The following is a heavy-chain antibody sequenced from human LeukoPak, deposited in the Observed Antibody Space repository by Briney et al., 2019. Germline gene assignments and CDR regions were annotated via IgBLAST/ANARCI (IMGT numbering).Heavy chain of an antibody. Sequence: PGGSLRLSCAASGVTLSPYGMHWVRQAPGKGLEWEAVISYEGGTQHYADSVKGRFIISRDNPRNTLYLQMNILRTEDTAVYCCAKEGTPQVSTWYDLWGQGTQVIVSS. J-gene: IGHJ5*02. D-gene: IGHD3-10*01. V-gene: IGHV3-30*18. CDR2: ISYEGGTQ. CDR3: AKEGTPQVSTWYDL. CDR1: GVTLSPYG.